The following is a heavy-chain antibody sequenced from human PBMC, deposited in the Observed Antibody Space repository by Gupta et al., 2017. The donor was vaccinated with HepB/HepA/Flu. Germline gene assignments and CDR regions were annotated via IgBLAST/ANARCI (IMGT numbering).Heavy chain of an antibody. CDR3: ARGEITIVGGGIIGDAFDI. J-gene: IGHJ3*02. D-gene: IGHD3-3*01. CDR1: GGSFSGYY. V-gene: IGHV4-34*01. Sequence: QVQLQQWGAGLLKPSETLSLTCAVYGGSFSGYYWSWIRQPPGKGLEWIGEINHSGSTNYNPSLKSRVTISVDTSKNQFSLKLSSVTAAETAVYYGARGEITIVGGGIIGDAFDIGGQGTMVTVSS. CDR2: INHSGST.